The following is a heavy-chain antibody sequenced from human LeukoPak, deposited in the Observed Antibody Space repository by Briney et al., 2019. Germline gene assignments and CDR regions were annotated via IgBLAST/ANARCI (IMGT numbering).Heavy chain of an antibody. V-gene: IGHV1-2*02. CDR2: INPNSGGT. Sequence: ASVKVSCKASGYTFTGYYMHWVRQAPGQGLEWMGWINPNSGGTNYAQKFQGRVTMTRDTSISTAYMELSRLRSDDTAVYYCARNPIQVVVPAAIGWFDPWGQGTLVTVSS. CDR1: GYTFTGYY. CDR3: ARNPIQVVVPAAIGWFDP. J-gene: IGHJ5*02. D-gene: IGHD2-2*01.